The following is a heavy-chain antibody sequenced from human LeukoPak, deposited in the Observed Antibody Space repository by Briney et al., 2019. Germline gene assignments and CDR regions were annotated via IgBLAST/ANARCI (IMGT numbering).Heavy chain of an antibody. J-gene: IGHJ5*02. CDR3: ARGHEQMGHNWFDP. D-gene: IGHD6-13*01. Sequence: PSETLSLTCTVSGSSINSGSSSHYWGWIRQPPGKGLEWIGSIYHSGSTYYNPSLKSRVTISVDTSKNQFSLKLSSVTAADTAVYYCARGHEQMGHNWFDPWGQGTLVTVSS. CDR1: GSSINSGSSSHY. CDR2: IYHSGST. V-gene: IGHV4-38-2*02.